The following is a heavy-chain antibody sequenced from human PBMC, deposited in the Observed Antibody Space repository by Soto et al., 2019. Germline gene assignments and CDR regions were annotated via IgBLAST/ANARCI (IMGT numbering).Heavy chain of an antibody. CDR3: ARGPGPNWSDP. V-gene: IGHV3-21*01. CDR2: ISSSSSYI. Sequence: GGSLRLSCAASGFTFSSYSMNWVRQAPGKGLEWVSSISSSSSYIYYADSVKGRFTISRDNAKNSLYLQMNSLRAEDTAVYYCARGPGPNWSDPWGQGTLVTVSS. CDR1: GFTFSSYS. J-gene: IGHJ5*02.